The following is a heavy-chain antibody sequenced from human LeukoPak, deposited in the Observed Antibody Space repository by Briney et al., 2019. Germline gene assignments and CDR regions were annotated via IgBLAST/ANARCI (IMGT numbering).Heavy chain of an antibody. V-gene: IGHV3-30-3*02. D-gene: IGHD3-22*01. CDR3: ASGSDYYDSSGYYWASPPFDY. J-gene: IGHJ4*02. CDR1: GFTFSSYA. Sequence: PGGSLRLSCAASGFTFSSYAMHWVRQAPGKGLEWVAVISYDGTNKYYADSVKGRFTISRDNSKNTLYLQMNSLRPEDTAVYYCASGSDYYDSSGYYWASPPFDYWGQGTLVTVSS. CDR2: ISYDGTNK.